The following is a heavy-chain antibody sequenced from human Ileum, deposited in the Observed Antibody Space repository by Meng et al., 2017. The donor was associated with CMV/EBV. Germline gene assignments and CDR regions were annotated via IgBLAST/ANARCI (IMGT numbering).Heavy chain of an antibody. V-gene: IGHV3-53*01. CDR3: ARDKLDSSSSGWYPFDF. CDR1: GFSVSSHY. CDR2: IYDDGGT. D-gene: IGHD6-6*01. J-gene: IGHJ4*02. Sequence: GESLKISCALPGFSVSSHYMTWVRQAPGKGLEWVSVIYDDGGTYHADSVKGRFTISRDNAKNSLHLQMNSLRAEDTAIYYCARDKLDSSSSGWYPFDFWGQGTLVTVSS.